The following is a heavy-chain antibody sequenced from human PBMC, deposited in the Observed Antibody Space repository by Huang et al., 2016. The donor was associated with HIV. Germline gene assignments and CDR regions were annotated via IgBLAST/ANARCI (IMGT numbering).Heavy chain of an antibody. D-gene: IGHD5-12*01. Sequence: QPQLVESGGGVVQRGGSLRLSCAASEFNFHVYGMHWLRQAPGKGLEGVALVRFDGSNEYYIDSGKGRFTISRDNSKKMLFLEMDNLRPEDTAGYFCARDSRWGIVATTLSYFDYWGQGTLVTVSS. CDR1: EFNFHVYG. V-gene: IGHV3-30*02. J-gene: IGHJ4*02. CDR3: ARDSRWGIVATTLSYFDY. CDR2: VRFDGSNE.